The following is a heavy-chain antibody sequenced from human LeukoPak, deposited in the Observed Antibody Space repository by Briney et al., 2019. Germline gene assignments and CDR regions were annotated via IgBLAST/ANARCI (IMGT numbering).Heavy chain of an antibody. CDR3: AKSNRYDSSGYYPRNYFDY. CDR1: GFTFSSYA. Sequence: GGSLRLSCAASGFTFSSYAMSWVRQAPGKGLEWVSGISGSDGSTNYADSVKGRFTISRDNSKNTLFLQMNSLRADDTAVYYCAKSNRYDSSGYYPRNYFDYWGQGTLVTVSS. V-gene: IGHV3-23*01. D-gene: IGHD3-22*01. CDR2: ISGSDGST. J-gene: IGHJ4*02.